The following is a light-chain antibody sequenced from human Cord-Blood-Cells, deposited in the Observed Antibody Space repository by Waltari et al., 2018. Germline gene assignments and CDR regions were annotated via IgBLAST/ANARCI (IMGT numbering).Light chain of an antibody. CDR1: ALPKKS. Sequence: SYELTQPPSVSVSPGQTARHTCSGDALPKKSAYWYQQKSGQAPVLVIYEDSKRPSGIPERFSGSSSGTMATLTISGAQVEDEADYYCYSTDSSGNHGVFGGGTKLTVL. CDR2: EDS. J-gene: IGLJ3*02. V-gene: IGLV3-10*01. CDR3: YSTDSSGNHGV.